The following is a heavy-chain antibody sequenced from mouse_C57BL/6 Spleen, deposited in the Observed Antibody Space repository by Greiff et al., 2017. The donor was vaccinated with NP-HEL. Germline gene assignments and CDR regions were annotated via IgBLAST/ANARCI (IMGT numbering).Heavy chain of an antibody. J-gene: IGHJ3*01. Sequence: VQLQQPGAELVKPGASVKLSCKASGYTFTSYWMHWVKQRPGQGLEWIGMIHPNSGSTNYNEKFKSKATLTVDKSSSTAYMQLSSLTSEDSAVYYCAKRGGNYPFAYWGQGTLVTVSA. CDR2: IHPNSGST. V-gene: IGHV1-64*01. CDR1: GYTFTSYW. CDR3: AKRGGNYPFAY. D-gene: IGHD2-1*01.